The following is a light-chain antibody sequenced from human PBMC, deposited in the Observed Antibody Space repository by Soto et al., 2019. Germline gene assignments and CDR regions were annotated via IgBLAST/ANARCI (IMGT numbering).Light chain of an antibody. V-gene: IGLV2-14*01. J-gene: IGLJ1*01. Sequence: QSVLTQPASVSGSPGQSITISCTGASSDVGAYDYVSWCQQHPGKAPKLMIFDVSSRPSGVSNRFSGSKSGNTASLTISGLQAEDEADYYCSSYTSTSTGVLGTGTKVTVL. CDR3: SSYTSTSTGV. CDR1: SSDVGAYDY. CDR2: DVS.